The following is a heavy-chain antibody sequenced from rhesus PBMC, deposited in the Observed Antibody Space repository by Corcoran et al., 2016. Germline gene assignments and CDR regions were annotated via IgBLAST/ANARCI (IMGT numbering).Heavy chain of an antibody. D-gene: IGHD6-31*01. V-gene: IGHV4S7*01. J-gene: IGHJ4*01. CDR1: GGSISGGYG. Sequence: QVQLQESGPGLVKPSETLSLTCAVSGGSISGGYGWSWIRQPPGKGLEWIGHIFGSIGSTYYNPSLNSRVTISRDTSKTQFSLKLSSVTASDTAVYYCARRPDSSGLDYWGQGVLVTVSS. CDR3: ARRPDSSGLDY. CDR2: IFGSIGST.